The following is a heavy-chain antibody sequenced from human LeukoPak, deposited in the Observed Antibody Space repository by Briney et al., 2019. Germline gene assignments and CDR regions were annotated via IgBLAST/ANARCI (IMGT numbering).Heavy chain of an antibody. J-gene: IGHJ4*02. Sequence: GASVKVSCKASGGTFSSYTISWARQAPGQGLEWMGRIIPILGIANYAQKFQGRVTITADKSTSTAYMELSSLRSEDTAVYYCARDPLPPGYCSSTSCLDYWGQGTLVTVSS. CDR3: ARDPLPPGYCSSTSCLDY. CDR1: GGTFSSYT. V-gene: IGHV1-69*04. D-gene: IGHD2-2*01. CDR2: IIPILGIA.